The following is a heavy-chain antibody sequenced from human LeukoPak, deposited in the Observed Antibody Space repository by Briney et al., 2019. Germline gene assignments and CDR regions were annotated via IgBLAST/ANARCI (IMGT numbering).Heavy chain of an antibody. Sequence: SVKVSCKASGGTFSSYAISWVRQAPGQGLEWMGGIIPIFGTANYAQKFQGRVTITADESTSTAYMELSSLRSEDTAVYYCAMNWYDILTGDLYYYYGMDVWSQGTTVTVSS. V-gene: IGHV1-69*01. CDR3: AMNWYDILTGDLYYYYGMDV. D-gene: IGHD3-9*01. CDR2: IIPIFGTA. CDR1: GGTFSSYA. J-gene: IGHJ6*02.